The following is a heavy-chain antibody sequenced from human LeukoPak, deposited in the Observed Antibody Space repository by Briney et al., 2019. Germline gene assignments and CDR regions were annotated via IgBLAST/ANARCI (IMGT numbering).Heavy chain of an antibody. J-gene: IGHJ4*02. CDR3: AREGNGLLSKDFDY. CDR1: GFTFTDYY. D-gene: IGHD2/OR15-2a*01. CDR2: IGPHSSAT. V-gene: IGHV1-2*02. Sequence: ASVKVSCKSSGFTFTDYYIHWVRQAPGQGLEWMGYIGPHSSATSSPQEFQGKVTMTRDTSMSTAYMELTRLTSDDTAVYYCAREGNGLLSKDFDYWGQGTLVTVSS.